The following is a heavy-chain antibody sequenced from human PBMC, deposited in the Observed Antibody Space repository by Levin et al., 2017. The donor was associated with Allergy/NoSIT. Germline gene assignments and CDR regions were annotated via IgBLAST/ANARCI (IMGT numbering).Heavy chain of an antibody. V-gene: IGHV3-48*01. J-gene: IGHJ4*02. D-gene: IGHD5-12*01. CDR3: ARRRSGYDYGGGFDY. CDR1: GFTFSSYS. Sequence: PGGSLRLSCAASGFTFSSYSMNWVRQAPGKGLEWVSYISSSSSTIYYADSVKGRFTISRDNAKNSLYLQMNSLRAEDTAVYYCARRRSGYDYGGGFDYWGQGTLVTVSS. CDR2: ISSSSSTI.